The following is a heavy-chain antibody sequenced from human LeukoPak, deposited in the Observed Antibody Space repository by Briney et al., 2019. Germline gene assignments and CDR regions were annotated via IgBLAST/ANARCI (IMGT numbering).Heavy chain of an antibody. CDR3: GREIPGGTTSLDC. CDR1: GFTFSNYW. V-gene: IGHV3-7*04. CDR2: IKEDGSDK. Sequence: GGSLRLSCAASGFTFSNYWMSWVRQAPGKGLEWVANIKEDGSDKNYVDSVRGRFTISRDNAKNALYLQMNSLRAEDTAVYYCGREIPGGTTSLDCWGQGTVITVSS. J-gene: IGHJ4*02. D-gene: IGHD1-7*01.